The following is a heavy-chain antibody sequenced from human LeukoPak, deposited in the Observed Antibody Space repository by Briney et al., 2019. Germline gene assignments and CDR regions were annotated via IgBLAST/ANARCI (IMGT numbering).Heavy chain of an antibody. J-gene: IGHJ4*02. V-gene: IGHV1-8*01. CDR1: GYSFTSYD. Sequence: ASMKVSCKASGYSFTSYDINWVRQAPGQGPEWMGWMSPRSGSTGYAQKFQGRVAMTSDTSISTAYTELSRLTSDDTAVYYCARTPPNWGADYWGQGTLVTVSS. CDR2: MSPRSGST. CDR3: ARTPPNWGADY. D-gene: IGHD7-27*01.